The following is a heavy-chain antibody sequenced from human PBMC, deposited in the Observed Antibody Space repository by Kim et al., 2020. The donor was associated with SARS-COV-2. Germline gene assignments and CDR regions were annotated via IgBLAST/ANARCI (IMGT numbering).Heavy chain of an antibody. D-gene: IGHD6-6*01. Sequence: KSRVTISVDTAKNPFSLKLSSVTAADTAVYYCARASMSIAAPYYYYGMDVWGQGTTVTVSS. V-gene: IGHV4-59*01. J-gene: IGHJ6*02. CDR3: ARASMSIAAPYYYYGMDV.